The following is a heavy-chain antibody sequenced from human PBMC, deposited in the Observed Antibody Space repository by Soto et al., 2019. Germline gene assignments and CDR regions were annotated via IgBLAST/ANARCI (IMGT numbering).Heavy chain of an antibody. CDR3: ARDAVRDIVVVPAANRYYYYGMDV. Sequence: GASVKVSCKASGYTFTSYAMHWVRQAPGQRLEWMGWINAGNGNTKYSQKFQGRVTITRDTSASTAYMELSSLRSEDTAVYYCARDAVRDIVVVPAANRYYYYGMDVWGQGTTVTVSS. V-gene: IGHV1-3*01. J-gene: IGHJ6*02. CDR1: GYTFTSYA. D-gene: IGHD2-2*01. CDR2: INAGNGNT.